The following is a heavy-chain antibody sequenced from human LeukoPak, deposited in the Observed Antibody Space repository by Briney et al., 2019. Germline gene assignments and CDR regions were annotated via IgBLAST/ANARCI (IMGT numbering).Heavy chain of an antibody. Sequence: GGSLRLSCAASGFTFSSYGMNWVRQAPGKGLEWVSSISSSSSYIYYADSVKGRFTISRDNAKNSLYLQMNSLRAEDTAVYYCAREGLLAHGYYYYYGMDVWGQGTTVTVSS. CDR3: AREGLLAHGYYYYYGMDV. CDR1: GFTFSSYG. CDR2: ISSSSSYI. J-gene: IGHJ6*02. D-gene: IGHD2-8*02. V-gene: IGHV3-21*01.